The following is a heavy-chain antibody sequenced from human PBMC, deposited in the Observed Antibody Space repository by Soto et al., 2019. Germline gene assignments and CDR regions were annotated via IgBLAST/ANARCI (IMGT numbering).Heavy chain of an antibody. CDR1: GGSISSSSYF. CDR3: SRHPSDFWFDP. Sequence: SETLSLTCTVSGGSISSSSYFWGWIRQPPGKGLEWIGSIYYSGSTYYNPSLKSRVTVSVDTSKNQFSLKLSSVTAADTAVYYCSRHPSDFWFDPWGQGTLVTVAS. CDR2: IYYSGST. D-gene: IGHD2-21*02. J-gene: IGHJ5*02. V-gene: IGHV4-39*01.